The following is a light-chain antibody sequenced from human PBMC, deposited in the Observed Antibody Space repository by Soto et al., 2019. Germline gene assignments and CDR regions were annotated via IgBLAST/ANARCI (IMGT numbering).Light chain of an antibody. Sequence: QSVLTQSPSASASLGASVKLTCTLSSGHSSYAIAWHQQQPEKGPRFLMKLNSDGSHSKGDGIPDRFSGSSSGAERYLTISSLQSEDEADYYCQTWGTGTLFGGGTQLTVL. J-gene: IGLJ2*01. CDR2: LNSDGSH. CDR3: QTWGTGTL. V-gene: IGLV4-69*01. CDR1: SGHSSYA.